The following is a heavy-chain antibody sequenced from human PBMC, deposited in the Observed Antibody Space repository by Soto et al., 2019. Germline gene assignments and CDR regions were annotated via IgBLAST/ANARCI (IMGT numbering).Heavy chain of an antibody. CDR2: INAGNGNT. V-gene: IGHV1-3*01. Sequence: ASVKVSCKASGYTFTSYAMHWVRQAPGQRLEWMGWINAGNGNTKYSQKFQGRVTITRDTSASTAYMELSSLRSEDTAVYYCARTIVVVTSFDYWGQGTLVTVSS. CDR1: GYTFTSYA. J-gene: IGHJ4*02. D-gene: IGHD3-22*01. CDR3: ARTIVVVTSFDY.